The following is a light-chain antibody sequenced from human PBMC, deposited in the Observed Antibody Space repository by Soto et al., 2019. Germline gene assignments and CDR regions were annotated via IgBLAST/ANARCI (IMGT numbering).Light chain of an antibody. CDR2: EVS. Sequence: QSALTQPASVSGSPGQSTTISCTGTSSDVGGYNYVSWYQQHPGKAPKLMIYEVSNRPSGVSNRFSGSKSGNTASLTISGLQAEDEADYYCSSYTSSTHVFGTGTKVTVL. CDR3: SSYTSSTHV. J-gene: IGLJ1*01. CDR1: SSDVGGYNY. V-gene: IGLV2-14*01.